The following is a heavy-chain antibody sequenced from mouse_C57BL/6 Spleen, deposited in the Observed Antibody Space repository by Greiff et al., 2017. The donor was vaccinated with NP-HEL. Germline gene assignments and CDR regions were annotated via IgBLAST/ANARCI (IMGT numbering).Heavy chain of an antibody. CDR1: GYTFTSYW. D-gene: IGHD2-5*01. Sequence: QVQLQQPGAELVMPGASVKLSCKASGYTFTSYWMHWVKQRPGQGLEWIGEIDPSDSYTTYNQKFKGKSTLTVDKSSSTAYMQLSSLTSEDSAVYYCARTSYSNFDYWGQGTTLTVSS. J-gene: IGHJ2*01. CDR2: IDPSDSYT. V-gene: IGHV1-69*01. CDR3: ARTSYSNFDY.